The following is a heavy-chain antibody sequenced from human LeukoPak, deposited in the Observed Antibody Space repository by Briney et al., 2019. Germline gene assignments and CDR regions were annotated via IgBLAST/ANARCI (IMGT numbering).Heavy chain of an antibody. CDR2: IWYDGSNK. J-gene: IGHJ3*02. CDR1: GFTFSSYG. Sequence: GRSLRLSCAASGFTFSSYGMHWVRQAPGKGLEWVAVIWYDGSNKYYADSVKGRFTISRDNSKNTLYLQMNSLRAEDTAVYYCARDGGSGHRFDIWGQGTMVTVSS. D-gene: IGHD6-19*01. CDR3: ARDGGSGHRFDI. V-gene: IGHV3-33*01.